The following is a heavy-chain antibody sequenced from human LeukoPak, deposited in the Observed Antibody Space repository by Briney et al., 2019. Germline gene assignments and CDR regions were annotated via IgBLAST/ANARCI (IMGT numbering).Heavy chain of an antibody. D-gene: IGHD5-24*01. CDR2: IRYDGSNK. CDR3: AKDWGRDGYFGGLDY. Sequence: QPGGSLRLSCAASGFTFSSYEMNWVRQAPGKGLEWVAFIRYDGSNKYYADSVKGRFTISRDNSKNTLYLQMNSLRAEDTAVYYCAKDWGRDGYFGGLDYWGQGTLVTVSS. J-gene: IGHJ4*02. CDR1: GFTFSSYE. V-gene: IGHV3-30*02.